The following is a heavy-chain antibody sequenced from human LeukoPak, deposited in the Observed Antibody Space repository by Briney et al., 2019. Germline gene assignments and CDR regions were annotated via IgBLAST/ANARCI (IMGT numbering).Heavy chain of an antibody. CDR2: ISGSGGST. CDR3: AKARFGDYDAFDI. Sequence: TGGSLRLSCAASGFAFSSYAMSWVRQAPGKGLEWVSAISGSGGSTYYADSVKGRSTISRDNSKNTLYLQMNSLRAEDTAVYYCAKARFGDYDAFDIWGQGTMVTVSS. J-gene: IGHJ3*02. V-gene: IGHV3-23*01. D-gene: IGHD4-17*01. CDR1: GFAFSSYA.